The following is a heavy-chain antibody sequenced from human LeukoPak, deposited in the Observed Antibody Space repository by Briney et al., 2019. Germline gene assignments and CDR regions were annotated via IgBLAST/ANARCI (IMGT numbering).Heavy chain of an antibody. J-gene: IGHJ6*03. CDR2: INPNSGGT. CDR1: GYTFTGYY. CDR3: ARTGYSSSWYYYYYYYMDV. D-gene: IGHD6-13*01. Sequence: ASVKVSCKASGYTFTGYYMHWVRQAPGQGLEWMALINPNSGGTNYAQKFQGRVTMTRDTSISTAYMELSRLRSDDTAVYYCARTGYSSSWYYYYYYYMDVWGKGTTVTVSS. V-gene: IGHV1-2*02.